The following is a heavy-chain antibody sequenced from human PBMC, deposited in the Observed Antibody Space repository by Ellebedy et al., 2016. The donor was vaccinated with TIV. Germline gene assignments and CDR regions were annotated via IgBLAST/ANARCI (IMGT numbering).Heavy chain of an antibody. CDR2: ITSSGRAT. V-gene: IGHV3-11*04. J-gene: IGHJ4*02. D-gene: IGHD2-8*01. CDR3: GRDGVWGGDY. Sequence: GESLKISXSASGSSLEDYHMTWIRQAPGKGLEWIAYITSSGRATSYADSVQGRFTISRDNAKNTLYLQMNSLRAEDTAVYYCGRDGVWGGDYWGQGTLVTVSS. CDR1: GSSLEDYH.